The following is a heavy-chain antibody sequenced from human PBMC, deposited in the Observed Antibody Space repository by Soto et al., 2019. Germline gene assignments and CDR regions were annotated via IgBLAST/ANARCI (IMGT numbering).Heavy chain of an antibody. J-gene: IGHJ4*02. CDR1: GSTFNDSA. V-gene: IGHV3-73*01. Sequence: PGGSLRLSCAASGSTFNDSAMHWVRLASGKGLEWVGRIQTKSNDYATAYGESVKGRFTISRDESKDTAYLQMNSLKADDTAVYFCTCSVSGDTGLHFWGQGTLVTVSS. D-gene: IGHD5-18*01. CDR3: TCSVSGDTGLHF. CDR2: IQTKSNDYAT.